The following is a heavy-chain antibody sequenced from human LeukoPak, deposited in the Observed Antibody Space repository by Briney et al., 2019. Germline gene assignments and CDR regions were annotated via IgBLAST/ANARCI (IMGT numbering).Heavy chain of an antibody. D-gene: IGHD3-3*01. J-gene: IGHJ3*02. CDR2: ISYDGSNK. CDR1: GFTCSSYA. V-gene: IGHV3-30-3*01. CDR3: ARVRGAFDI. Sequence: GGSLRLSCAASGFTCSSYAMHWVRQAPGKGQEWVAVISYDGSNKYYADSVKGRFTISRDNSKNTLYLQMNSLRAEDSAVYYCARVRGAFDIWGQGTMVTVSS.